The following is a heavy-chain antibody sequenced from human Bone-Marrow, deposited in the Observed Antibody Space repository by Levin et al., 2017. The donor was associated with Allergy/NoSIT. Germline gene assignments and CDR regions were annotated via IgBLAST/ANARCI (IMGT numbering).Heavy chain of an antibody. CDR3: ARDQFRRATIGARWFDP. D-gene: IGHD5-24*01. V-gene: IGHV3-7*01. CDR2: IKEDESEK. CDR1: GFTFSNSW. Sequence: PGGSLRLSCAASGFTFSNSWMSWVRQAPGKGLEWVANIKEDESEKYYVDSVKGRFTISRDNAKNSLYVQMNSLRAEDTAVYYCARDQFRRATIGARWFDPWGQGTLVTVSS. J-gene: IGHJ5*02.